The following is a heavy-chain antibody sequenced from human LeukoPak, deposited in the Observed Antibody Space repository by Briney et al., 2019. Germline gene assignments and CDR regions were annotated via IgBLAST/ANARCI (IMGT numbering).Heavy chain of an antibody. V-gene: IGHV3-53*05. CDR3: AGDKYTGYETFDY. Sequence: GGSLRLSCAASGFTVSSNYMSWVRQAPGKGLEWVSVIYSGGSTYYADSVKGRFTISRDNSKNTLYLQMNSLTSDDTAVYYCAGDKYTGYETFDYWGQGTPVTVSS. CDR1: GFTVSSNY. D-gene: IGHD5-12*01. J-gene: IGHJ4*02. CDR2: IYSGGST.